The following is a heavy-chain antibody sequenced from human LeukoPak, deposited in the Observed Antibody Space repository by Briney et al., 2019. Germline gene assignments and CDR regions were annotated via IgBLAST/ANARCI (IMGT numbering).Heavy chain of an antibody. CDR2: IIPIFGTA. CDR1: GYTFTSYG. Sequence: SVKVSCKASGYTFTSYGISWVRQAPGQGLEWMGGIIPIFGTANYAQKFQGRVTITADESTSTAYMELSSLRSEDTAVYYCARDRDDILTGYNWFDPWGQGTLVTVSS. V-gene: IGHV1-69*13. CDR3: ARDRDDILTGYNWFDP. J-gene: IGHJ5*02. D-gene: IGHD3-9*01.